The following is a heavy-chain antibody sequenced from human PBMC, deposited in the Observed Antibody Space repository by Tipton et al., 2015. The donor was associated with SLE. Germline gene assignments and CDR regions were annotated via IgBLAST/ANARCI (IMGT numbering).Heavy chain of an antibody. CDR1: GFTFSNFW. CDR2: VNEHGSEG. Sequence: SLRLSCAASGFTFSNFWMTWVRLAPGKGLEWVASVNEHGSEGYYVDSLKGRFTISRDNAKNSLYLQMNSLRAEDTAVYYCARGRYSTSWYDAFDIWGQGTMVTVSS. D-gene: IGHD6-13*01. V-gene: IGHV3-7*01. CDR3: ARGRYSTSWYDAFDI. J-gene: IGHJ3*02.